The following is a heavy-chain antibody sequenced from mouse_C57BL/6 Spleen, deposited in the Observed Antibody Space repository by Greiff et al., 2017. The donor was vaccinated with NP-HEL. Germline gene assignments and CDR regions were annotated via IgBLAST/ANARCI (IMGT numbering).Heavy chain of an antibody. V-gene: IGHV14-4*01. CDR3: TSYYYGSVWFAY. J-gene: IGHJ3*01. CDR1: GFNIKDDY. Sequence: VQLKESGAELVRPGASVKLSCTASGFNIKDDYMHWVKQRPEQGLEWIGWIDPENGDTEYASKFQGKATITADTSSNTAYLQLSSLTSEDTAVYYCTSYYYGSVWFAYWGQGTLVTVSA. CDR2: IDPENGDT. D-gene: IGHD1-1*01.